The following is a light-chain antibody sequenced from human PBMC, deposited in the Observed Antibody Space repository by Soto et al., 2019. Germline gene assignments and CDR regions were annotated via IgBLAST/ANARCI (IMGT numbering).Light chain of an antibody. Sequence: DLQMTQSPSVLSASVGATVTITCRASQALSNYLAWYQQKPGKAPDLLIYSASTLQSGVPSRFSGSGSETELSLTIRALQPEDGATYYCQQLSRYPLTFGGGTKVDIK. V-gene: IGKV1-9*01. CDR3: QQLSRYPLT. J-gene: IGKJ4*01. CDR1: QALSNY. CDR2: SAS.